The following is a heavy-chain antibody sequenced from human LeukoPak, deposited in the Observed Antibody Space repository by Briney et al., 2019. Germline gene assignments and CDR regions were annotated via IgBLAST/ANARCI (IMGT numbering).Heavy chain of an antibody. J-gene: IGHJ6*02. CDR2: IKQDGSEK. V-gene: IGHV3-7*03. D-gene: IGHD2-15*01. CDR1: GFTFSSYW. Sequence: GGSLRLSCAASGFTFSSYWMSWVRQAPGKGLEWVANIKQDGSEKHYVDSVKGRFTISRDNAKNSLYLQMNSLRAEDTAVYYCARVNCSGGSCFYYYYGMDVWGQGTTVTVSS. CDR3: ARVNCSGGSCFYYYYGMDV.